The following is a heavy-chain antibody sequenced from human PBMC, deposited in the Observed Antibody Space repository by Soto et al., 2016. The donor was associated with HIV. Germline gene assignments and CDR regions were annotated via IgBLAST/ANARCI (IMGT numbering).Heavy chain of an antibody. D-gene: IGHD3-10*01. CDR3: VRGRLFSGTNVRNNWFDT. Sequence: QVQLVQSGTEVKKPGASVKVSCKASGYTFTNYDVNWVRQAPGQGPEWMGWMNPNSANTAYARNFQGRVTITTNNSITTAYMELSSLRPDDTAVYYCVRGRLFSGTNVRNNWFDTWGQGTLVTVSS. CDR2: MNPNSANT. V-gene: IGHV1-8*03. CDR1: GYTFTNYD. J-gene: IGHJ5*02.